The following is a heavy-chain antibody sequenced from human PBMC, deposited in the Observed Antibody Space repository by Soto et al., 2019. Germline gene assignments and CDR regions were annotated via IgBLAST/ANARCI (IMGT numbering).Heavy chain of an antibody. CDR1: GFTFDDYA. D-gene: IGHD6-13*01. J-gene: IGHJ4*02. Sequence: EVQLVESGGGLVQPGRSLRLSCAASGFTFDDYAMHWVRQVPGKGLEWVSGISWNSGTIDYADSVKGRFTISRDNAKNSLYLQMNSLRAEDTVLYFCAKSGDSAGTYFDYWGQGTLVTVSS. V-gene: IGHV3-9*01. CDR2: ISWNSGTI. CDR3: AKSGDSAGTYFDY.